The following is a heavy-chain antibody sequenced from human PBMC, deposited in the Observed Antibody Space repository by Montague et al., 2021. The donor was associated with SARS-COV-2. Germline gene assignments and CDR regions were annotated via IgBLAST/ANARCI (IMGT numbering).Heavy chain of an antibody. V-gene: IGHV2-5*02. CDR2: IFWDDAK. Sequence: PALVKPTQTLTLTCTFSGFSLSTSGVGVGWIRQPPGKALEWLAFIFWDDAKHYIPSLKTRLTITKDTSKNQVVLTMSNMDLVDTATYYCAHSVPTITALPTPPFDXWGQGTLVIVSS. D-gene: IGHD3-10*01. CDR1: GFSLSTSGVG. J-gene: IGHJ4*02. CDR3: AHSVPTITALPTPPFDX.